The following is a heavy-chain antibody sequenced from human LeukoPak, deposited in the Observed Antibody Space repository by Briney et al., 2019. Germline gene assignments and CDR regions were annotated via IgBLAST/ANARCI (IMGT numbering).Heavy chain of an antibody. V-gene: IGHV3-53*01. D-gene: IGHD5-18*01. J-gene: IGHJ4*02. CDR1: GLTVSKNY. CDR2: IYSGGST. CDR3: ARGGYSYGTGLDC. Sequence: GGSLRLSCAASGLTVSKNYMSWVRQAPGKGLESVSVIYSGGSTYYADSVRGRFTISRDNSKNTLYLQMNSLRVEDTAVYYCARGGYSYGTGLDCWGQGTLVTVSS.